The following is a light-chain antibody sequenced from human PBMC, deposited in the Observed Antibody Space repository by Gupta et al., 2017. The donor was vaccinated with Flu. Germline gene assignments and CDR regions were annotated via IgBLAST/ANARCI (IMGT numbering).Light chain of an antibody. CDR2: GAF. Sequence: DITLTRSTSFLSASVGDRVTITCRASRDIKNYLAWFQQKPGQAPTLLIYGAFTLQSGVPSRFSGSGAWPEFTLTISSLQPEDYATYYCQQLNRYPPFAFGPGTKVDV. CDR1: RDIKNY. CDR3: QQLNRYPPFA. V-gene: IGKV1-9*01. J-gene: IGKJ3*01.